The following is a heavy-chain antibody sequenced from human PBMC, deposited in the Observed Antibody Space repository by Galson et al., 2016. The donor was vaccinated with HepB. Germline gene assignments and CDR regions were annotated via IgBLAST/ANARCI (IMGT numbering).Heavy chain of an antibody. CDR3: ANGNHAEYSW. J-gene: IGHJ4*02. CDR1: GFTFSTYS. D-gene: IGHD1-14*01. Sequence: SLRLSCAASGFTFSTYSMNWVRQAPGKGLEWVSSISDTSNYIYHADSVKGRFTVSRDNAKNSPYLQMNSLRTEDTAVYYCANGNHAEYSWWGQGTLVTVSS. V-gene: IGHV3-21*01. CDR2: ISDTSNYI.